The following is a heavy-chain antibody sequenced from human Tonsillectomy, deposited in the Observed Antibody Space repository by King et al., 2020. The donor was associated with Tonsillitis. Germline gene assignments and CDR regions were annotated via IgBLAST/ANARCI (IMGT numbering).Heavy chain of an antibody. D-gene: IGHD3-10*01. V-gene: IGHV4-39*01. CDR3: ARHSITMVRGVIPQFDY. J-gene: IGHJ4*02. CDR1: GGSISSNTYS. Sequence: LQLQESGPGLLKPSETLSLTCTVSGGSISSNTYSWGWIRQPPGKGLEWIGSFYYSGDSYYSPSLKSRVTISVDTSKNQFSLKLNSVTAADTAVYYCARHSITMVRGVIPQFDYGAREPWSPSPQ. CDR2: FYYSGDS.